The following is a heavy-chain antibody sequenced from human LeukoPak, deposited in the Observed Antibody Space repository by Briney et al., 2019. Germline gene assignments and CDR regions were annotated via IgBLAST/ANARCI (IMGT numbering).Heavy chain of an antibody. D-gene: IGHD5-18*01. CDR1: GYTFTGYY. CDR2: INPNSGGT. J-gene: IGHJ6*02. CDR3: ARDGWVIQLWFSDYYYYGMDV. V-gene: IGHV1-2*06. Sequence: GASVKVSCKASGYTFTGYYMHWVRQAPGQGLEWMGRINPNSGGTNYAQKFQGRVTMTRDTSISTAYMELSRLRSDDTAVYYCARDGWVIQLWFSDYYYYGMDVWGQGTTVTVSS.